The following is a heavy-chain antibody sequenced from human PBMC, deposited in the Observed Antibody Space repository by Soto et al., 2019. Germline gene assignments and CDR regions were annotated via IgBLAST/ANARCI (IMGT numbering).Heavy chain of an antibody. CDR2: IYYSGIT. Sequence: HVQVQESGPGLVKPSETLSLTCTVSGGSINNYYWSWIRQPPGKGLEWIAYIYYSGITNYNHSFKSRVIVSVDTSRNQFSLKLSSLTAADTAVYYCARWHSSSGYYGMDVWGQGTTVTVSS. J-gene: IGHJ6*02. CDR1: GGSINNYY. CDR3: ARWHSSSGYYGMDV. D-gene: IGHD6-25*01. V-gene: IGHV4-59*01.